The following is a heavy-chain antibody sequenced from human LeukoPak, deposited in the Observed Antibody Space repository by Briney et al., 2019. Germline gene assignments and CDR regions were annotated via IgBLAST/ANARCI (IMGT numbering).Heavy chain of an antibody. V-gene: IGHV3-7*01. CDR2: IKPDGSQR. CDR1: GFTFSVFW. D-gene: IGHD2-15*01. Sequence: GGSLRLPCAASGFTFSVFWMNWVRHTPTKGLEWVADIKPDGSQRSYVDSVKGRFTISRDNAENSLYLQTNSLRAEDTAIYYCAREGRLLGAFDIWGQGTMVTVSS. CDR3: AREGRLLGAFDI. J-gene: IGHJ3*02.